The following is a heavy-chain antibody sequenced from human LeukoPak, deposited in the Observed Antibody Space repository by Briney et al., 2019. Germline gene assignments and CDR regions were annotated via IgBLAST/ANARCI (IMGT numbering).Heavy chain of an antibody. V-gene: IGHV4-34*01. CDR2: INHKGST. Sequence: AETLSLTCAVYGGSFSGYFWTWIRQRPGKGLEGIGEINHKGSTNFNPSLRSRLTISVDKSKNQVSPKLSSVTAADTAVYFCTRAGAQQQLVDFWGQGTLVSVSS. J-gene: IGHJ4*02. CDR3: TRAGAQQQLVDF. CDR1: GGSFSGYF. D-gene: IGHD6-13*01.